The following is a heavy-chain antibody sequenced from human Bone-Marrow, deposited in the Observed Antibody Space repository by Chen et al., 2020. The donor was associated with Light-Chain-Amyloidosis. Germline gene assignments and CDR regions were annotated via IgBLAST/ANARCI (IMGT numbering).Heavy chain of an antibody. CDR2: VSGSTVST. CDR3: TRKGGYFDF. V-gene: IGHV3-23*04. Sequence: EVQLVASGGGLVQPGGSLSLSCATSGFNFSSFGMSWVRQAPGKGLEWVSTVSGSTVSTYYAGAVKGRFIISRDNSKSTLYLQMNSLRAGDTAVYFCTRKGGYFDFWGQGSLVTVSS. J-gene: IGHJ4*02. CDR1: GFNFSSFG. D-gene: IGHD3-10*01.